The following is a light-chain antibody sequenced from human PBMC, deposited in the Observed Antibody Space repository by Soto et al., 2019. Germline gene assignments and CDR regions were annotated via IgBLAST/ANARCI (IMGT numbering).Light chain of an antibody. J-gene: IGKJ1*01. Sequence: EIVMTQSPATLSASPGERATLSCRASQSVSSNLVWYQQKPGQAPRLLIYGASTRATGIPARFSGSVSGTEFTLTISSLQSEDFAVYYCQQYNNWPQTFGQGTKVEIK. CDR1: QSVSSN. V-gene: IGKV3-15*01. CDR3: QQYNNWPQT. CDR2: GAS.